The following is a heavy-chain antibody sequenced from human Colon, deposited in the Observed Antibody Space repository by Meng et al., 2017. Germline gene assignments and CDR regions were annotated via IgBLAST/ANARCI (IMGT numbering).Heavy chain of an antibody. CDR3: VRREGGDIFEY. V-gene: IGHV2-5*02. D-gene: IGHD3-10*01. Sequence: QITLREPGPPLVKPTQTLTVNCTFSGFALSTYGLGVGWVRQPPGKTLEWLGTLYWDETKRYNPSLKSRLTINRDTSTNQVVLTMTNMGPVDTATYYCVRREGGDIFEYWGQGALVTVSS. CDR1: GFALSTYGLG. J-gene: IGHJ4*02. CDR2: LYWDETK.